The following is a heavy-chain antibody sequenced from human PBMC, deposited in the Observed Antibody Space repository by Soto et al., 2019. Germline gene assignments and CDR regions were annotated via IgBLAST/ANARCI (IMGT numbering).Heavy chain of an antibody. CDR3: AREVTTVTYYGMDV. Sequence: EVQLVESGGGLVQPGGSLRLSCAASGFTFSNYWMHWVRQAPGKGLVWVSRISSDGSSTNYADSVKSRFTISRDNAMNTLYLQMNSLRAEDTAVYYCAREVTTVTYYGMDVWGQGTTVTVSS. V-gene: IGHV3-74*01. J-gene: IGHJ6*02. D-gene: IGHD4-17*01. CDR1: GFTFSNYW. CDR2: ISSDGSST.